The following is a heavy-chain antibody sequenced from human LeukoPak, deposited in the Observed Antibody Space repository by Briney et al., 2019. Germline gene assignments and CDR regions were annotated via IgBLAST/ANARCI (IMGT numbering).Heavy chain of an antibody. Sequence: SSQTLSLTCTVSGGSISSGDYYWSWIRQPPGKGLEWIVYIYYSGSTYYNPSLKSRVTISVDTSKNQFSLKLSSVTAADTAVYYCARGRGGGYYYGKDVWGQGTTVTVSS. J-gene: IGHJ6*02. CDR1: GGSISSGDYY. D-gene: IGHD3-16*01. CDR3: ARGRGGGYYYGKDV. V-gene: IGHV4-30-4*01. CDR2: IYYSGST.